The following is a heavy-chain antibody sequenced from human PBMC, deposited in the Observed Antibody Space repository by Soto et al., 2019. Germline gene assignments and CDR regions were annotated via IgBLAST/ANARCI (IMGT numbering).Heavy chain of an antibody. Sequence: LQLQESGPGLVKPSETLSLTCSVSGASINNTSYYWGWIRQSPGKGLEWLGNIYFSGTAYSTPSLRSRVTMSVDTSHNQCSLQLNSMTAADTGVYYCARGAPGPIPNSYFDFWGQGTLVTVSS. CDR3: ARGAPGPIPNSYFDF. CDR1: GASINNTSYY. CDR2: IYFSGTA. V-gene: IGHV4-39*01. J-gene: IGHJ4*02. D-gene: IGHD3-16*01.